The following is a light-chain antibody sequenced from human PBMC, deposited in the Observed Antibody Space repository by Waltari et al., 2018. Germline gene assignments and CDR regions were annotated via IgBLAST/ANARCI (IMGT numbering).Light chain of an antibody. Sequence: QSALTQPASVSGSPGQSITISCTGTSSDIGVYNHVSWYQQRPGKAHKLILYDVAYRPAWVAYRFSGSKSGNTASLTISGLQAEDEADYYCNSYTVSSAVIFGGGTRLTVL. V-gene: IGLV2-14*03. CDR2: DVA. CDR1: SSDIGVYNH. CDR3: NSYTVSSAVI. J-gene: IGLJ2*01.